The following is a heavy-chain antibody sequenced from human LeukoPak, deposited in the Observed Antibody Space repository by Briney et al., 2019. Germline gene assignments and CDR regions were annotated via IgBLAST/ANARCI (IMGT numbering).Heavy chain of an antibody. J-gene: IGHJ4*02. Sequence: PSETLSLTCAVYGGSFSGYYWSWIRQPPGKGLEWIGEINHSGSTNYNPSLKSRVTISVDTSKNQFSLKLSSVTAADTAVYYCARDVSDLEAAAGTGYFDYWGQGTLVTVSS. CDR2: INHSGST. CDR1: GGSFSGYY. V-gene: IGHV4-34*01. D-gene: IGHD6-13*01. CDR3: ARDVSDLEAAAGTGYFDY.